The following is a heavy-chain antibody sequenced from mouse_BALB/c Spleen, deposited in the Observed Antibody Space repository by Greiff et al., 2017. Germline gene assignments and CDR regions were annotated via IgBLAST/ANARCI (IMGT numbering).Heavy chain of an antibody. CDR2: ISSGGSYT. D-gene: IGHD1-1*01. Sequence: DVKLVESGGGLVKPGGSLKLSCAASGFTFSSYAMSWVRQSPEKRLEWVAEISSGGSYTYYPDTVTGRFTISRDNAKNTLYLEMSSLRSEDTAMYYCARGSYYAMDYWGQGTSVTVSS. V-gene: IGHV5-9-4*01. CDR3: ARGSYYAMDY. J-gene: IGHJ4*01. CDR1: GFTFSSYA.